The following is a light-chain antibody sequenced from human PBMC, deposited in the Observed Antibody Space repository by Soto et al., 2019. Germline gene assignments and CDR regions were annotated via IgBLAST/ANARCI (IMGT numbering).Light chain of an antibody. CDR1: QTISGW. J-gene: IGKJ2*01. CDR3: QQYKNLYT. Sequence: DIRMTQSPSTLSESVGDRVTITCRASQTISGWLAWYQQKPGKAPRLLIYDASTLESGVPSRFSGSESGTEFTLTISSLQPEDFATYYCQQYKNLYTFGQGTKLEIK. V-gene: IGKV1-5*01. CDR2: DAS.